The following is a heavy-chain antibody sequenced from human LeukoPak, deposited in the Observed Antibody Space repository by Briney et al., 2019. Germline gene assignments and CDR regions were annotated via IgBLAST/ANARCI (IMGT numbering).Heavy chain of an antibody. CDR2: ISDTGATT. CDR3: AKDTSIGRYCTNGVCSPSDY. V-gene: IGHV3-23*01. Sequence: GGSLRLSCAGSGFTFTSYSMSWVRQAPGKGLEWVSSISDTGATTYDADSVKGRFTISRDNSRSTLYLQMNSLRAEDTALYYCAKDTSIGRYCTNGVCSPSDYWGQGTLVTVSS. D-gene: IGHD2-8*01. CDR1: GFTFTSYS. J-gene: IGHJ4*02.